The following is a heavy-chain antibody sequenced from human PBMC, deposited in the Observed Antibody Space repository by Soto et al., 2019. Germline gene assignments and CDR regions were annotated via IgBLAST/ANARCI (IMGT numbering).Heavy chain of an antibody. J-gene: IGHJ6*03. CDR1: GVTFYDYT. V-gene: IGHV3-43*01. CDR3: ARVRGGELEKEYYYYMDV. D-gene: IGHD1-1*01. CDR2: ISWDGYST. Sequence: GGSLRLSCAASGVTFYDYTMDWVRQAPGEGLEWVSLISWDGYSTYYADSVKGRFTISRDNSKNTLYLQMNSLRAEDTAVYYCARVRGGELEKEYYYYMDVWGKGTTVTVSS.